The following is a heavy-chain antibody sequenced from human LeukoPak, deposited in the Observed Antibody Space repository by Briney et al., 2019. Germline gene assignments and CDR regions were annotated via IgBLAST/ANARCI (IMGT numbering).Heavy chain of an antibody. CDR2: IYSGGST. Sequence: GGSLRLSCAASGFTVSSNYMSWVRQAPGKGLEWVSVIYSGGSTYYADSVKGRFAISRDNSKNTLYLQMNSLRAEDTAVYYCARLGGTAMVGFDYWGQGTLVTVSS. D-gene: IGHD5-18*01. CDR3: ARLGGTAMVGFDY. V-gene: IGHV3-53*01. CDR1: GFTVSSNY. J-gene: IGHJ4*02.